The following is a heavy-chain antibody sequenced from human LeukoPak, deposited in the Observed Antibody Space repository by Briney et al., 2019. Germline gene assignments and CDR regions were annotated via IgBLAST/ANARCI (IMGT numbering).Heavy chain of an antibody. V-gene: IGHV3-48*03. D-gene: IGHD7-27*01. CDR3: ARALGNSTGDY. CDR2: ISSSGRTI. Sequence: GGSLRVSCAASGFTFSSYEMNWVRQAPGKGLEWVSYISSSGRTIYYADSVKGRFTISRDNAKNSLILQMNSLRGEDTAVYYCARALGNSTGDYWGQGTLVTVSS. CDR1: GFTFSSYE. J-gene: IGHJ4*02.